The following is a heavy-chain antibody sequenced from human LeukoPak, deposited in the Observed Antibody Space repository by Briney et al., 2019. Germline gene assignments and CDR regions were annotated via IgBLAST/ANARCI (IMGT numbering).Heavy chain of an antibody. Sequence: ASVKVSCKASGYTFTDYYMHWVRQGPGQGLEWMGWINPNSGGTNYAQKFQGRVTMTRDTSISTAYMELSRLRSDDTAVYYCAREVEYSSSWYDYNWFDPWGQGTLVTVSS. V-gene: IGHV1-2*02. CDR3: AREVEYSSSWYDYNWFDP. D-gene: IGHD6-13*01. J-gene: IGHJ5*02. CDR1: GYTFTDYY. CDR2: INPNSGGT.